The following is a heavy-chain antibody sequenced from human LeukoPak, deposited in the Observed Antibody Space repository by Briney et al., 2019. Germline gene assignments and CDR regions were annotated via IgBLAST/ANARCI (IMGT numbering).Heavy chain of an antibody. CDR3: ARGSSGGDY. J-gene: IGHJ4*02. Sequence: GGSLRLSCAASGFTFSSYSMNWVRQAPGRGLEWVSSIRSSNGYIYYADSVKGRFTISRDNAKNSVYLQMNSLRAEDTAVYYCARGSSGGDYWGQGTLVTLSS. CDR2: IRSSNGYI. CDR1: GFTFSSYS. D-gene: IGHD3-16*01. V-gene: IGHV3-21*01.